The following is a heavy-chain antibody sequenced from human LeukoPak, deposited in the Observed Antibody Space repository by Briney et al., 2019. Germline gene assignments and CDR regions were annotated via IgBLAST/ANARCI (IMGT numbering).Heavy chain of an antibody. CDR1: GGSISSSSYY. J-gene: IGHJ4*02. CDR3: ARRSCRYYGSGSYRKYYFDY. V-gene: IGHV4-39*07. CDR2: INHSRTT. D-gene: IGHD3-10*01. Sequence: SETLSLTCTVSGGSISSSSYYWSWIRQPPGKGLEWIGEINHSRTTNYNPSLKSRVTISVDMSKNQFSLKLTSVTAADTAVYYCARRSCRYYGSGSYRKYYFDYWGQGTLVTVSS.